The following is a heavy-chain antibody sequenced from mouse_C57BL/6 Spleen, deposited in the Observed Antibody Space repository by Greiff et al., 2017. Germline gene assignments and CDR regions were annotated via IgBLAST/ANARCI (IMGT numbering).Heavy chain of an antibody. V-gene: IGHV2-6*03. Sequence: VMLVESGPGLVAPSQSLSITCTVSGFSLTSSGVHWVRQPPGKGLEWLVVIWSDGSTTYNSALKSRMSISKDNSKSQVFLKMNSLQTDDTAMYXCARDYYYGSSYAMDYWGQGTSVTVSS. CDR3: ARDYYYGSSYAMDY. D-gene: IGHD1-1*01. CDR1: GFSLTSSG. CDR2: IWSDGST. J-gene: IGHJ4*01.